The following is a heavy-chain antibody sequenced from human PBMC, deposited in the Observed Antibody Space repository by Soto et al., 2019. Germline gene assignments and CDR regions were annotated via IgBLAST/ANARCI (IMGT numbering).Heavy chain of an antibody. CDR1: GYTFTGHY. CDR3: GRGRSGQIVVFY. CDR2: IGPESGAT. J-gene: IGHJ4*02. Sequence: GASVKGSCKTSGYTFTGHYIHWVRQAPQQGPEWMGEIGPESGATRYAQKFRGRVTMTMDTSITTVYMELKNLSPDDTAVYYCGRGRSGQIVVFYWGQGTPVTVSS. V-gene: IGHV1-2*02. D-gene: IGHD1-26*01.